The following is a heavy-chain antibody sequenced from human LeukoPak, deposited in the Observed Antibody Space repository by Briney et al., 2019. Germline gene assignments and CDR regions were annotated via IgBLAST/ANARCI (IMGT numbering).Heavy chain of an antibody. CDR1: GFTFSSYA. CDR2: ISGTGGRT. CDR3: ANSGVLAAIGEYFDY. V-gene: IGHV3-23*01. Sequence: GGSLRLSCAAAGFTFSSYAMSWVRQAPGKGREWVSVISGTGGRTYYADSGKGRFTSARNNSKNTLYLQMNSLRAEDTAVYYCANSGVLAAIGEYFDYWGQGTLVTVSS. D-gene: IGHD2-15*01. J-gene: IGHJ4*02.